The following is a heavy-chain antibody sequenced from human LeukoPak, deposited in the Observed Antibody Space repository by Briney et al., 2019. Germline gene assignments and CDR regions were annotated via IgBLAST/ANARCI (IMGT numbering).Heavy chain of an antibody. Sequence: SETLSLTCTVSGGSISSGSYYWSWIRQPAGKGLEWIGRIYTSGSTNYNPSLESRVTISVDTSKNQFSLKLSSVTAADTAVYYCARGGRWFGGLFGWFDPWGQGTLVTVSS. CDR3: ARGGRWFGGLFGWFDP. V-gene: IGHV4-61*02. CDR2: IYTSGST. D-gene: IGHD3-10*01. J-gene: IGHJ5*02. CDR1: GGSISSGSYY.